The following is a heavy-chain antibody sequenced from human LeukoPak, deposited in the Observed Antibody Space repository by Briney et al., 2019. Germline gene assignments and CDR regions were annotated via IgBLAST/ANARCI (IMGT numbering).Heavy chain of an antibody. Sequence: HPGGSLRLSCSASGFTFMTSAMHWVRQAPGKGLEYVSSINDYGNRIHYAGSVKGRFSISRDTSTNTLYLQMSSLRPEDTAVYHCVKDRPGSYAFDIWGQGTMVTVSS. CDR3: VKDRPGSYAFDI. D-gene: IGHD3-10*01. CDR1: GFTFMTSA. V-gene: IGHV3-64D*06. J-gene: IGHJ3*02. CDR2: INDYGNRI.